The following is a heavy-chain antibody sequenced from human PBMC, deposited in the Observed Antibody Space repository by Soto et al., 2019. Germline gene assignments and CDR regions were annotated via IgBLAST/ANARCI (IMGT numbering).Heavy chain of an antibody. CDR1: GGSISSGDYY. V-gene: IGHV4-30-4*01. J-gene: IGHJ6*02. D-gene: IGHD3-3*01. CDR2: IYYSGST. Sequence: QVQLQESGPGLVKPSQTLSLTCTVSGGSISSGDYYWSWIRQPPGKGLEWIGYIYYSGSTYYNPSLTSRVTISSDTSTNPFSLKLSSVTAADTAVYSSARVANWSDLPYYYYGMDVWGQGTTVTVSS. CDR3: ARVANWSDLPYYYYGMDV.